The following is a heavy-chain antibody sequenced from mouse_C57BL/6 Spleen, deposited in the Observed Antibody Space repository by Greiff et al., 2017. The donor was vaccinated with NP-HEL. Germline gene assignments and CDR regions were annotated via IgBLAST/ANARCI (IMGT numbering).Heavy chain of an antibody. CDR2: IDPSDSYT. Sequence: QVQLQQPGAELVKPGASVKLSCKASGYTFTSYWMQWVKQRPGQGLEWIGEIDPSDSYTNYNQKFKGKATLTVDTSSSTAYMQLSSLTSEDSAVYYCARADYSNYDYFDYWGQGTTLTVSS. CDR3: ARADYSNYDYFDY. CDR1: GYTFTSYW. V-gene: IGHV1-50*01. J-gene: IGHJ2*01. D-gene: IGHD2-5*01.